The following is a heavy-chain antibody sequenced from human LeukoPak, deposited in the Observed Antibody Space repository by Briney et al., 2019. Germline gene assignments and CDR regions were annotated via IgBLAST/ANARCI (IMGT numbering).Heavy chain of an antibody. CDR3: AREGYYDSSGSEPIDY. J-gene: IGHJ4*02. D-gene: IGHD3-22*01. CDR1: GFTFSSYA. CDR2: ISYDGSNK. Sequence: GGSLRLSCAASGFTFSSYAMHWVRQAPGKGLEWVAVISYDGSNKYYADSVKGRFTISRDNSKNTLYLQMNSLRAEDTAVYYCAREGYYDSSGSEPIDYWGQGTLVTVSS. V-gene: IGHV3-30*04.